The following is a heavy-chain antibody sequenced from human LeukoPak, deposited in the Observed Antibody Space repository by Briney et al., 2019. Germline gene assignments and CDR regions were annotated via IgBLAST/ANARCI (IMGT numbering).Heavy chain of an antibody. J-gene: IGHJ4*02. CDR3: ARDIAARFDY. CDR2: ISYDGTKK. Sequence: GGSLRLSCAASGFTFSNYAMQWVRQAPGKGLEWVALISYDGTKKYYADSTKGLFTISRDKSKNTLDMQMNSLRADDSAVYYCARDIAARFDYWGEGSLVTVSS. V-gene: IGHV3-30*04. D-gene: IGHD6-6*01. CDR1: GFTFSNYA.